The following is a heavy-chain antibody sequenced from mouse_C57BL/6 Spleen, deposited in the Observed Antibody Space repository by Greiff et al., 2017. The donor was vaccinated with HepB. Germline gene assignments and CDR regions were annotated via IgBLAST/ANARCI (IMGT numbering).Heavy chain of an antibody. CDR3: ARGGRYGYDDYYAMDY. V-gene: IGHV1-53*01. CDR2: INPSNGGT. CDR1: GYTFTSYW. Sequence: QVQLQQPGTEPVKPGASVKLSCKASGYTFTSYWMHWVKQRPGQGLEWIGNINPSNGGTNYNEKFKSKATLTVDKSSSTAYMQLSSLTSEDSAVYYCARGGRYGYDDYYAMDYWGQGTSVTVSS. D-gene: IGHD2-2*01. J-gene: IGHJ4*01.